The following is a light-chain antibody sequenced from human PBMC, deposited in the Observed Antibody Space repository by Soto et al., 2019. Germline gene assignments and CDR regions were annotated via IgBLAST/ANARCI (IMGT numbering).Light chain of an antibody. CDR1: QSIGPW. V-gene: IGKV1-5*03. CDR3: QHYNRYSAT. J-gene: IGKJ1*01. Sequence: DIEITQSPSTLSASVGDRVTMPCRASQSIGPWLAWYQQKPGKVPKLLIYQASSLESGVPLRFRGNASGTEFTLTINSLQPDDFATYYCQHYNRYSATFGQGTKVDIK. CDR2: QAS.